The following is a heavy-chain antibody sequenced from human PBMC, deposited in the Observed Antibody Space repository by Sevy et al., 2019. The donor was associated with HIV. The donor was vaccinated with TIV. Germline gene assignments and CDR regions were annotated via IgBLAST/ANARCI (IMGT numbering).Heavy chain of an antibody. D-gene: IGHD2-21*02. CDR3: ARLFSCGGDCYYLDY. CDR1: GFTFSDYD. J-gene: IGHJ4*02. CDR2: MSHDGNYK. Sequence: GGSLRLSCAASGFTFSDYDMHGVRQAPGKGLEWVAVMSHDGNYKNHADSVKVRFTISRDNFKNTLYLQMNSLRVEDTAVYFCARLFSCGGDCYYLDYWGQGAPVTVSS. V-gene: IGHV3-30*04.